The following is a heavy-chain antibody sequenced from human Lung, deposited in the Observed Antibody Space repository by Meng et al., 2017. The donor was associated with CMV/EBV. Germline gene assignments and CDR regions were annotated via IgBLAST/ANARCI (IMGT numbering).Heavy chain of an antibody. CDR1: GFTFSRSP. CDR2: ISWDGKNK. D-gene: IGHD2-8*02. J-gene: IGHJ4*02. V-gene: IGHV3-30*04. CDR3: ARDGPRTGFIDH. Sequence: QVQLVESGGGVVQPGGSLRLSCAASGFTFSRSPMYWVRQTPGKILEWVAVISWDGKNKYYADSVKGRFTFSRDNSKNTLNLQMNSLKDDDTAVYYCARDGPRTGFIDHWGQGTLVTVSS.